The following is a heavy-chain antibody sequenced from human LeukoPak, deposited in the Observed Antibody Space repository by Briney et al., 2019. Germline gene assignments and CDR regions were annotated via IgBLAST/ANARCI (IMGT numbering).Heavy chain of an antibody. D-gene: IGHD3-16*02. CDR1: GYTFTSYG. J-gene: IGHJ4*02. V-gene: IGHV1-18*01. Sequence: GASVKVSCKASGYTFTSYGISWVRQAPGQGLEWMGWISAYNGNTNYAQKLQGRATMTTDTSTSTAYMELRSLRSDDTAVHYCAREEDYDYVWGSYRPFDYWGQGTLVTVSS. CDR2: ISAYNGNT. CDR3: AREEDYDYVWGSYRPFDY.